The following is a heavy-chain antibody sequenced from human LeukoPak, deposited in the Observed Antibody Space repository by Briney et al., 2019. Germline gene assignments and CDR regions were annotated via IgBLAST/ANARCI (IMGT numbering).Heavy chain of an antibody. CDR2: SSGDGGLT. V-gene: IGHV3-43*02. J-gene: IGHJ4*02. Sequence: PGGFLRLCCAASVFIISDYKMHCGRHVPRRLLEGVSISSGDGGLTYYADFVKGRVTISRDNSKISLYLQMNSLRTEDTAFYDCANDVSGSIDSWGQGTLVTVSS. D-gene: IGHD6-19*01. CDR1: VFIISDYK. CDR3: ANDVSGSIDS.